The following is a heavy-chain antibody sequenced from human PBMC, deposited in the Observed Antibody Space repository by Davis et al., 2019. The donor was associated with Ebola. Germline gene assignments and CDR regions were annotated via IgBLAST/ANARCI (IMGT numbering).Heavy chain of an antibody. V-gene: IGHV3-11*01. D-gene: IGHD4-23*01. CDR3: AGVYYGGKFPDY. J-gene: IGHJ4*02. CDR2: ISSSGSTI. Sequence: GESLKISCAASGFTFSDYYMSWIRQAPGKGLEWVSYISSSGSTIYYADSVKGRFTISRDNAKNSLYLQMNSLRAEDTAVYYCAGVYYGGKFPDYWGQGTLVTVSS. CDR1: GFTFSDYY.